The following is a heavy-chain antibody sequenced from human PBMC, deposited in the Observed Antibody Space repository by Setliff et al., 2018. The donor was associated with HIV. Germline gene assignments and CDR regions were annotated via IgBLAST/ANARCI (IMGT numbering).Heavy chain of an antibody. V-gene: IGHV3-15*01. CDR3: IIHTGLDY. J-gene: IGHJ4*02. Sequence: GGSLRLSCAASGFTFSNPWMNWVRQAPGKGLEWVGRIKSKADGGTTDYASPVQGRFTISRDDSKNTLYLQMNSLKTEDTAVYYCIIHTGLDYWGQGTLVTVSS. CDR2: IKSKADGGTT. CDR1: GFTFSNPW.